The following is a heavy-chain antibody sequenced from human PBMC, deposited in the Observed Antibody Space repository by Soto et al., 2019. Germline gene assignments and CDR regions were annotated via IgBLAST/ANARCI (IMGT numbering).Heavy chain of an antibody. CDR2: VIAIFGTA. CDR1: GVTFSSYA. J-gene: IGHJ5*02. V-gene: IGHV1-69*01. D-gene: IGHD1-26*01. Sequence: QVQLVPSGAEVKKPGSSVKFSCKASGVTFSSYASSWVRQAPGQGLEWMGVVIAIFGTATYAQKFQGRVMITADESTSTAYMEQSSLGSEEAAVYYCAREVGASLTWLDPWGQGTLVTVSS. CDR3: AREVGASLTWLDP.